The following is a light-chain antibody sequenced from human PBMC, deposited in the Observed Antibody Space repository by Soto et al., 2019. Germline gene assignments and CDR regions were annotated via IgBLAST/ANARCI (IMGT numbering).Light chain of an antibody. J-gene: IGKJ1*01. Sequence: DIQMTQSPSTLSASVGDRVTITCRASQSISSWLAWYQQKPGKAPKLLIYKASSLESGVPSRFSGSGSGTEFTLNISSLQPDDFATYYCQQYNSSPWTFGQGTKVEIE. V-gene: IGKV1-5*03. CDR1: QSISSW. CDR3: QQYNSSPWT. CDR2: KAS.